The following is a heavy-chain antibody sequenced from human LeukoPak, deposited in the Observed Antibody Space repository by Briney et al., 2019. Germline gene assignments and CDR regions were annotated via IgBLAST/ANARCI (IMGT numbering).Heavy chain of an antibody. Sequence: PSETLSLTCTVSGGSISSGSYYWSWIGQPAGKGLEWIGRIYTSGSTNYNPSLKSRVTISVDTSKNQFSLKLSSVTAADTAVYYCARDLGSSGWFDPWGQGTLVTVSS. V-gene: IGHV4-61*02. CDR2: IYTSGST. CDR3: ARDLGSSGWFDP. CDR1: GGSISSGSYY. D-gene: IGHD6-6*01. J-gene: IGHJ5*02.